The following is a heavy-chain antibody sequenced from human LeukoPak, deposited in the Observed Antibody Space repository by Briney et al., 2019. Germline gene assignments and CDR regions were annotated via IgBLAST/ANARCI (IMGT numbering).Heavy chain of an antibody. Sequence: SETLSLTCTVSGGSISSGGYYWSWIRQHPGKGLEWIGYIYYSGGTYYNPSLKSRVTISADTSKNQFSLKLSSVTAADTAVYYCARSEYSSSVDYWGQGTLVTVSS. V-gene: IGHV4-31*03. D-gene: IGHD6-6*01. CDR2: IYYSGGT. CDR1: GGSISSGGYY. CDR3: ARSEYSSSVDY. J-gene: IGHJ4*02.